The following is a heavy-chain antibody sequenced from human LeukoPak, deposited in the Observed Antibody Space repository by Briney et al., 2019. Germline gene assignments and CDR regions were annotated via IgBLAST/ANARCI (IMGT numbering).Heavy chain of an antibody. CDR2: MSGSDEKK. CDR1: GFTFSSYA. J-gene: IGHJ4*02. V-gene: IGHV3-23*01. Sequence: GGSLRLSCAASGFTFSSYAMSWVRQAPGKGLEWVSSMSGSDEKKYYADPVRGRLTTSRDKSKSTLYLQMNSLRAEDTAAYYCAKSHAQYSSAFSPFDYWGQGTLVTVSS. CDR3: AKSHAQYSSAFSPFDY. D-gene: IGHD6-25*01.